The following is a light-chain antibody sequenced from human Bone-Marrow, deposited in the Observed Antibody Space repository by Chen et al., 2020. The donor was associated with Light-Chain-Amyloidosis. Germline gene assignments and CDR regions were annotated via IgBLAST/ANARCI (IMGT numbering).Light chain of an antibody. CDR3: QSYQGSSQGV. CDR1: SGRIATNN. J-gene: IGLJ3*02. Sequence: NFMLTQPHSVSASPGKTVIISCTRSSGRIATNNVQWYQQRPGSSPTTVIYEDDQRPSGVPDRFSGSIDRSSNSASLTISGLKTEDEADYYCQSYQGSSQGVFGGGTKLTVL. V-gene: IGLV6-57*01. CDR2: EDD.